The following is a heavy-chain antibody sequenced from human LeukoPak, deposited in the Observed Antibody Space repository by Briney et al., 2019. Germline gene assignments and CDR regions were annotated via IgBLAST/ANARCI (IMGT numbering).Heavy chain of an antibody. Sequence: GASVKVSCKASGYTFTSYGITWVRQAPGQGLEWMGWISAYGHTKLARNLKARVTVTIDTSTTTAYMELRSLSSDDTAVYFCARETASGYLGFDFWGQGTLITVSS. CDR2: ISAYGHT. D-gene: IGHD3-3*01. CDR3: ARETASGYLGFDF. J-gene: IGHJ4*02. V-gene: IGHV1-18*01. CDR1: GYTFTSYG.